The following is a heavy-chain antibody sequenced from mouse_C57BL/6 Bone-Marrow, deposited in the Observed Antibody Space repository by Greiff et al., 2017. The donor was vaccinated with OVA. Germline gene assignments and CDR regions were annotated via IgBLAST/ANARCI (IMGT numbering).Heavy chain of an antibody. CDR1: GYTFTNYW. CDR2: IYPGGGYT. D-gene: IGHD1-1*01. Sequence: QVQLQQSGAELVRPGTSVKMSCKASGYTFTNYWIGWAKQRPGHGLEWIGDIYPGGGYTNYNEKFKGKATLTADKSSSTAYMQCSSLTSEDSAIYYGARSHDYYGSSGFAYWGQGTLVTVSA. V-gene: IGHV1-63*01. J-gene: IGHJ3*01. CDR3: ARSHDYYGSSGFAY.